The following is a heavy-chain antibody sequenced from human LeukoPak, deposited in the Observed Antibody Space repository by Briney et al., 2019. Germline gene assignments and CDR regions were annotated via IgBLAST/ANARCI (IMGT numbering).Heavy chain of an antibody. CDR3: APSDLFTFAFDI. Sequence: GSGPTLVHPTETLTLTCTVSGFSPSNARMGVSCIRQPPGKALEWLAHIFSNDEKSYSTSLKSRLTISKDTSKSQVVLTMTNMDPVDTATYYCAPSDLFTFAFDIWGQATMVTVSS. J-gene: IGHJ3*02. D-gene: IGHD3/OR15-3a*01. CDR1: GFSPSNARMG. V-gene: IGHV2-26*01. CDR2: IFSNDEK.